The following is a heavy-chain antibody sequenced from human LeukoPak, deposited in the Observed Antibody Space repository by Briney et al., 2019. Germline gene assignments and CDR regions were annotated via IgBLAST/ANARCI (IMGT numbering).Heavy chain of an antibody. V-gene: IGHV1-2*02. J-gene: IGHJ6*02. CDR1: GYTFTGYY. D-gene: IGHD3-9*01. CDR3: ARDGIYDILTGYYPYYYYGMDV. Sequence: ASVKVSCKASGYTFTGYYMHWVRQAPGQGLEWMGWINPNSGGTNYAQKFQGRVTMTRDTSISTAYMELSRLRSDDTAVYYCARDGIYDILTGYYPYYYYGMDVWGQGTTVTVSS. CDR2: INPNSGGT.